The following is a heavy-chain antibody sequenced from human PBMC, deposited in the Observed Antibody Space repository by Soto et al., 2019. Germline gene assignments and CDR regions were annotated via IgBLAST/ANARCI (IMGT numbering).Heavy chain of an antibody. D-gene: IGHD3-22*01. J-gene: IGHJ3*01. Sequence: PGGSLRLSCAASGFTFRNYGMNWVRQAPGKGLEWVSYIGIGSSTKYYAVSVKGRFTISRDNAKNSLYLQMNSLRAEDTAVYYCARDQLYYNDISGRPLNAFDVWGQGTMVTVSS. CDR3: ARDQLYYNDISGRPLNAFDV. CDR2: IGIGSSTK. V-gene: IGHV3-48*01. CDR1: GFTFRNYG.